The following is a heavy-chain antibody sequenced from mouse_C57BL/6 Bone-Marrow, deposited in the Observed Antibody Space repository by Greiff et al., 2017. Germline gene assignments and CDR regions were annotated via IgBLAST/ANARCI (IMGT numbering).Heavy chain of an antibody. V-gene: IGHV1-59*01. Sequence: QVQLQQPGAELVRPGTSVKLSCKASGYTFTSYWMHWVKQRPGQGLEWIGVLAPSDSYTNYNQKFKGKATLTVDTSSSTAYMQLSSLTSEDSAVYYCARPATVVDWYFDVWGTGTTVTVSS. D-gene: IGHD1-1*01. J-gene: IGHJ1*03. CDR3: ARPATVVDWYFDV. CDR1: GYTFTSYW. CDR2: LAPSDSYT.